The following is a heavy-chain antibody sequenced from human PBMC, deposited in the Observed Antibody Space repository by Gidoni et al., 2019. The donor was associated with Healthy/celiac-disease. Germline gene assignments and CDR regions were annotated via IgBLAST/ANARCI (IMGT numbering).Heavy chain of an antibody. J-gene: IGHJ4*02. CDR3: ARCCTRTSCYDFDY. D-gene: IGHD2-2*01. V-gene: IGHV3-21*05. CDR2: ISSSSSYI. Sequence: EVQLVESGGGLVKPGGSLRLSCAASGFTFRSYSMNWVRPAPGKGREWVSGISSSSSYIYYADSVKGRFTIARDNAKNSLFLQMNSLRAEDTAVYYCARCCTRTSCYDFDYWGQGILVTVSS. CDR1: GFTFRSYS.